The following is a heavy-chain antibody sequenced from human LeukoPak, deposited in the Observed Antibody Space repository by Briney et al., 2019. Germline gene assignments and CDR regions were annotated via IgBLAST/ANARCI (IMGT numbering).Heavy chain of an antibody. Sequence: GASVKVSCKASGYTFTGYYMHWVRQAPGQGLEWMGRIVVGSGNTNYAQKFQERVTITRDMSTSTAYMELSSLRSEDTAVYYCAAADDFWSGYYNFDYWGQGTLVTVSS. CDR3: AAADDFWSGYYNFDY. CDR1: GYTFTGYY. D-gene: IGHD3-3*01. CDR2: IVVGSGNT. V-gene: IGHV1-58*02. J-gene: IGHJ4*02.